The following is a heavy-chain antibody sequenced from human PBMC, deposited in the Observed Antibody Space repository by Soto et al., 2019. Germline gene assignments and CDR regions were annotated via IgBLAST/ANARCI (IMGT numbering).Heavy chain of an antibody. D-gene: IGHD6-19*01. CDR3: ARDPSSRGASSGSSFDY. V-gene: IGHV4-4*02. J-gene: IGHJ4*02. CDR2: IYHSGST. CDR1: GGSISSSNW. Sequence: QVQLQESGPGLVKPSGTLSLTCAVSGGSISSSNWWSWVRQPPGKGLEWIGEIYHSGSTNYHPSLKSRVTISVDKSNNQFSRKLSSVTAADTAVYYCARDPSSRGASSGSSFDYWGQGTLVTVSS.